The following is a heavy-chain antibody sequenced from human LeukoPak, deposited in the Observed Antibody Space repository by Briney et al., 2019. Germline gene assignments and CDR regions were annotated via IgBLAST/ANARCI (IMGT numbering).Heavy chain of an antibody. CDR2: IYYSGST. V-gene: IGHV4-30-4*01. J-gene: IGHJ4*02. CDR1: GGSISSGDYY. Sequence: ASETLSLTCTVSGGSISSGDYYWSWIRQPPGKGLEWIGYIYYSGSTSYNPSLKSRVTISVDTSRNQFSLKLSSITAADTAVYYCARGYCSGGSCYPARHWGQGTQVIVSS. D-gene: IGHD2-15*01. CDR3: ARGYCSGGSCYPARH.